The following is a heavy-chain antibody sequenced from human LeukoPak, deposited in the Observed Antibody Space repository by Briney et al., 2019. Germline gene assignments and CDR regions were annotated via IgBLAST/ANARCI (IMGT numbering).Heavy chain of an antibody. CDR2: VNHGGTT. CDR1: GESFSDYY. D-gene: IGHD4-17*01. V-gene: IGHV4-34*01. Sequence: SETLSLTCAVYGESFSDYYWSWIRQPPGRGLEWIGEVNHGGTTNYNPSLKSRVIISADTSKNQFSLKLNSVTAADTAVYYCARVVYGDSSKDFDYWGQGTLVTVSS. J-gene: IGHJ4*02. CDR3: ARVVYGDSSKDFDY.